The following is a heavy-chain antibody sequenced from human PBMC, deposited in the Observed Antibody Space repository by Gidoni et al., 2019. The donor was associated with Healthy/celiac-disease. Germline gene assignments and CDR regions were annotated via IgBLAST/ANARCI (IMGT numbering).Heavy chain of an antibody. CDR1: GFTVSRNY. J-gene: IGHJ3*02. CDR3: ARGGEFRSSSHPGPDAFDI. CDR2: IYSGGST. V-gene: IGHV3-66*01. D-gene: IGHD6-6*01. Sequence: EVQLVESGGGLVQPGGSLRLSCAASGFTVSRNYMSWVRQAPGKGLEWVSVIYSGGSTYYADSVKGRFTISRDNSKNTLYLQMNSLRAEDTAVYYCARGGEFRSSSHPGPDAFDIWGQGTMVTVSS.